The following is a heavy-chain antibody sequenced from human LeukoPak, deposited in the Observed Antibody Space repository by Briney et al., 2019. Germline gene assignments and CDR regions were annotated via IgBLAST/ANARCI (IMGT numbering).Heavy chain of an antibody. CDR3: ARGGSRRYYYMDV. J-gene: IGHJ6*03. V-gene: IGHV3-7*04. CDR1: GFTFSSYW. CDR2: IKQDGSEK. Sequence: PGGSLRLSCAASGFTFSSYWMSWVRQAPGKGLEWVANIKQDGSEKYYVDSVKGRFTISRDNAKNSLYLQMNSLRAEDTAVYYCARGGSRRYYYMDVWGKGTTVTVSS. D-gene: IGHD3-16*01.